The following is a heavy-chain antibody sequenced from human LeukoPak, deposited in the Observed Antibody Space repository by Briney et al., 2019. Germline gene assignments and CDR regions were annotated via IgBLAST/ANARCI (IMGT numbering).Heavy chain of an antibody. D-gene: IGHD2-2*01. Sequence: ASVKVSCKASGGTFSSYAISWVRQAPGQGLERMGGIIPIFGTANYAQKFQGRVTITADESTSTAYMELSSLRSEDTAVYYCARGDIVVVPAAIEYFQHWGQGTLVTVSS. J-gene: IGHJ1*01. CDR3: ARGDIVVVPAAIEYFQH. CDR1: GGTFSSYA. CDR2: IIPIFGTA. V-gene: IGHV1-69*01.